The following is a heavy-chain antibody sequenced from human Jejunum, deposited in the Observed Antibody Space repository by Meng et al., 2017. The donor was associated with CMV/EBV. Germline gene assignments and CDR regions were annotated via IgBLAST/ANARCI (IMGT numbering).Heavy chain of an antibody. CDR1: FSDCG. CDR2: ISGSSSYI. V-gene: IGHV3-21*01. Sequence: FSDCGMHWVRQAPGKGLEWVASISGSSSYIYYAASVRGRFTISRDAAKNSLYLQMNSLSAEDTAVYYCARDLYKYGTMSLSAMDVWGQGTTVTVSS. J-gene: IGHJ6*02. D-gene: IGHD5-18*01. CDR3: ARDLYKYGTMSLSAMDV.